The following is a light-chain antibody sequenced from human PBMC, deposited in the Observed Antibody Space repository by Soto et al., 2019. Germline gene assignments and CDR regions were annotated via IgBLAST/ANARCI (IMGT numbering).Light chain of an antibody. CDR2: SAS. CDR1: QTIRTF. CDR3: QQYDTYWK. Sequence: DIQLTQSPDSLSASVGDRVTITCRASQTIRTFLNWYQQKSGKAPKVLIYSASTLQSGVPLRFSGSGSGTEFTLTINSLQPDDFATYYCQQYDTYWKCGQGNKGDIK. J-gene: IGKJ1*01. V-gene: IGKV1-9*01.